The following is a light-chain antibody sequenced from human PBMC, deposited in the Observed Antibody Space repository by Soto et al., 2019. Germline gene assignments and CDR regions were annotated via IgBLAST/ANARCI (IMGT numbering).Light chain of an antibody. J-gene: IGLJ2*01. CDR2: EGI. V-gene: IGLV2-23*01. CDR3: CSYAGSSTFVV. CDR1: SSTVGGFNV. Sequence: QSVLTQPASVSGSPGQSITISCTGTSSTVGGFNVVSWYQQHPGKAPKVIIYEGIKRPSGVSNRFSGSNSGSTASLTISGLQAEDEANYYCCSYAGSSTFVVFGGGTKVTVL.